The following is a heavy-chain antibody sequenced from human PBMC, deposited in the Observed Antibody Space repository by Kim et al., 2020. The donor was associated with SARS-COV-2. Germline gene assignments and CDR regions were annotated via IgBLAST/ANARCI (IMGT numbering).Heavy chain of an antibody. V-gene: IGHV1-46*01. J-gene: IGHJ6*02. CDR2: INPSGGST. Sequence: ASVKVSCKASGYTFTSYYMHWVRQAPGQGLEWMGIINPSGGSTSYAQKFQGRVTMTRDTSTSTVYMELSSLRSEDTAVYYCARTPLGIAAAGTPLLDYGMDVWGQGTTVTVSS. D-gene: IGHD6-13*01. CDR3: ARTPLGIAAAGTPLLDYGMDV. CDR1: GYTFTSYY.